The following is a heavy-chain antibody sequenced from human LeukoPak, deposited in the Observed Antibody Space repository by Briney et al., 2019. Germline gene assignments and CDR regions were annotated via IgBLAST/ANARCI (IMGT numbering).Heavy chain of an antibody. CDR1: AGSFSGYY. D-gene: IGHD3-9*01. Sequence: KPSETLSLTCSVYAGSFSGYYWSWIRQPSGKGLEWIGEINHSGSTNYNPSLKSRVTLSADTSKNQFSLKLSSVTAADTAVYYCARGRERYFDWLLSTWGQGTLVTVSS. J-gene: IGHJ4*02. CDR3: ARGRERYFDWLLST. CDR2: INHSGST. V-gene: IGHV4-34*01.